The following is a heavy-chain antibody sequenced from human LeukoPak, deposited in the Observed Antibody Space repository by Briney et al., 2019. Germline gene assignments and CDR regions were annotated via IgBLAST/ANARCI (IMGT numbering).Heavy chain of an antibody. V-gene: IGHV1-8*01. J-gene: IGHJ6*02. D-gene: IGHD6-19*01. CDR1: GYTFTSYD. CDR2: MNPNSGNT. CDR3: ARGFEQWLVLDYYYGMDV. Sequence: ASVKVSCTASGYTFTSYDINWVRQATGQGLEWMGWMNPNSGNTGYAQKFQGRVTMTRNTSISTAYMELSSLRSEDTAVYYCARGFEQWLVLDYYYGMDVWGQGTTVTVSS.